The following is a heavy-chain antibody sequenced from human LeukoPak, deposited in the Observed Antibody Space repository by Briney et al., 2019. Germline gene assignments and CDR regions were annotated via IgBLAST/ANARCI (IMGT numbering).Heavy chain of an antibody. Sequence: SVKVSCKASGGTFSSYAISWVRQAPGQGLEWMGGIIPIFGTANYAQKFQGRVTITADKSTSTAYMELSSLRSEDTAVYYCARGYNAYCSGGSCYPNWGQGTLVTVSS. CDR1: GGTFSSYA. D-gene: IGHD2-15*01. V-gene: IGHV1-69*06. J-gene: IGHJ4*02. CDR3: ARGYNAYCSGGSCYPN. CDR2: IIPIFGTA.